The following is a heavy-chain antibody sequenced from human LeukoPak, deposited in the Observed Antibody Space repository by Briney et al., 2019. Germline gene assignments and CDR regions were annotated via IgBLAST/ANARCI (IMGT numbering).Heavy chain of an antibody. J-gene: IGHJ4*02. CDR3: AKSLTSLKLYYFDY. Sequence: GGSLRLSCAASGFTFSSYGMHWVRQAPGKGLEWVAFISYDGTNKYSADSVKGRFTISRDNSKNTVYLQMNSLRDEDAAVYYCAKSLTSLKLYYFDYWGQGTLVTVSS. CDR2: ISYDGTNK. CDR1: GFTFSSYG. V-gene: IGHV3-30*18. D-gene: IGHD2-2*01.